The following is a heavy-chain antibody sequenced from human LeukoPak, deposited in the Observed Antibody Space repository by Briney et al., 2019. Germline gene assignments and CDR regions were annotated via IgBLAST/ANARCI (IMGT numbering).Heavy chain of an antibody. CDR2: ISSGGSTV. J-gene: IGHJ6*02. CDR3: GRGGSSFPGYYYYGMDV. CDR1: GFTFSDYY. V-gene: IGHV3-11*04. Sequence: PGGSLRLSCVASGFTFSDYYMSWIRQAPGKGLEWVSYISSGGSTVYYADSVKGRFAISRDNAKNSLYLQMNSLRAEDTAVYYCGRGGSSFPGYYYYGMDVGAQGTRVTVSS. D-gene: IGHD1-26*01.